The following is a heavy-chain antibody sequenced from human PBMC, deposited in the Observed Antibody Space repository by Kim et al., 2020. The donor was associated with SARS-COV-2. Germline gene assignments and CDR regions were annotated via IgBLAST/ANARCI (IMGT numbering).Heavy chain of an antibody. CDR3: AGGGYSAGVPYYFDY. D-gene: IGHD5-18*01. J-gene: IGHJ4*02. Sequence: AHSVKGRFTIARDNSKNTLYLQMNSVRAEDTAVYYCAGGGYSAGVPYYFDYWGQGTLVTVSS. V-gene: IGHV3-53*01.